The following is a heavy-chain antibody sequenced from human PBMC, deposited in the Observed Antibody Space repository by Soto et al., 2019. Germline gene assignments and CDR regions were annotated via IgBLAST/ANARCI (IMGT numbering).Heavy chain of an antibody. CDR1: GFTFSSYA. CDR3: AKGWYAFDY. Sequence: EVQLLESGGGLVQPGGSLRLSCAASGFTFSSYAMTWVRQAPGKGLAWVSRISDGGTSTYYADSVKGRFTISRDNSKNTLYLQMNSLRDEDTAVYYCAKGWYAFDYWGQGTLVTVSS. V-gene: IGHV3-23*01. D-gene: IGHD6-19*01. J-gene: IGHJ4*02. CDR2: ISDGGTST.